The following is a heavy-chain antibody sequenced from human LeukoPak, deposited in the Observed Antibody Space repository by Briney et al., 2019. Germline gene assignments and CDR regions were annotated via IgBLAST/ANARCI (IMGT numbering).Heavy chain of an antibody. J-gene: IGHJ3*02. CDR1: GYSFTSYY. V-gene: IGHV1-46*01. CDR3: AREPHYDFHAFDI. Sequence: ASVKVSCKASGYSFTSYYMHWVRQAPGQGLEWMGIINPSGGSSSYAQKFQGRVTMTRDTSTSTVYMELSSLRSEDTAVYYCAREPHYDFHAFDIWGQGTMVTVSS. CDR2: INPSGGSS. D-gene: IGHD3-3*01.